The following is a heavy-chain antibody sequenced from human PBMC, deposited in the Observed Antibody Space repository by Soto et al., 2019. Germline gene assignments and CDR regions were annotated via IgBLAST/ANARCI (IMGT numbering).Heavy chain of an antibody. V-gene: IGHV4-31*03. CDR3: ARDRSTGQLDDYGMDV. D-gene: IGHD6-6*01. CDR1: GGSISSGGYY. CDR2: IYYSGST. J-gene: IGHJ6*02. Sequence: SETLSLTCTVSGGSISSGGYYWSWIRQHPGKGLEWIGYIYYSGSTYYNPSLKSRVTISVDTSKNQFSLKLSSVTAADTAVYYCARDRSTGQLDDYGMDVWGQGTTVTVSS.